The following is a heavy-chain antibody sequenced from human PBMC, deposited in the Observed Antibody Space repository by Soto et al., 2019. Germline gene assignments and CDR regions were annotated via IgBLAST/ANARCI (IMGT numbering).Heavy chain of an antibody. Sequence: EVQLLESGGGLVQPGGSLRLSCAASGFTFSSYAMSWVRQAPGKGLEWVSAISGSGGSTYYADSVKGRFTISRDNSKNPLYLQMNSLRAEDTAVYYCGKGNLRHYPEYGDYADYWGQGTLVTVSS. CDR1: GFTFSSYA. J-gene: IGHJ4*02. CDR2: ISGSGGST. V-gene: IGHV3-23*01. CDR3: GKGNLRHYPEYGDYADY. D-gene: IGHD4-17*01.